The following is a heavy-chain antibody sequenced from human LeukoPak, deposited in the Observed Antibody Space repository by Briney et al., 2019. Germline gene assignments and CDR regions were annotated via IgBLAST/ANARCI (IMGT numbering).Heavy chain of an antibody. J-gene: IGHJ3*02. CDR3: TRVRAASFDI. CDR1: GITVTSSY. D-gene: IGHD6-25*01. V-gene: IGHV3-66*01. CDR2: ISSGGGT. Sequence: GGSLRLSCAASGITVTSSYMGWVREAPGKGLDWVSIISSGGGTYYADSVKGRFNISRDSSENTVSLQMNSLRGEDTAMYYCTRVRAASFDIWGQGTMVTVSS.